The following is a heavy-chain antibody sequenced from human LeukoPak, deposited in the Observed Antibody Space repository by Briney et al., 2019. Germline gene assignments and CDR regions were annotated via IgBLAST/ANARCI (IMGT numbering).Heavy chain of an antibody. J-gene: IGHJ4*02. Sequence: SETLSLTCAVYGGSFSGYYWSWIRQPPGKGLEWIGEINHSGSTNYNPSLKSRVTISVDTSKNQLSLKLSSVTAADTAVYYCARLGYCSSTSCYKVRDYWGQGALV. CDR2: INHSGST. CDR3: ARLGYCSSTSCYKVRDY. D-gene: IGHD2-2*01. CDR1: GGSFSGYY. V-gene: IGHV4-34*01.